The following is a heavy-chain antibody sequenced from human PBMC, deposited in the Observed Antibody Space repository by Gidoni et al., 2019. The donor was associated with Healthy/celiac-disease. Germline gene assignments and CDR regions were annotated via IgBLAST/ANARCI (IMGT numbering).Heavy chain of an antibody. D-gene: IGHD3-16*01. CDR1: GFTFSSYG. CDR3: ARDPLGTTYYYYYGMDV. V-gene: IGHV3-33*01. J-gene: IGHJ6*02. CDR2: IWYDGSNK. Sequence: QVQLVESGGGVVQPGRSLRLSCAASGFTFSSYGMHWVRQAPGKGLEWVAVIWYDGSNKYYADSVKGRFTISRDNSKNTLYLQMNSLRAEDTAVYYCARDPLGTTYYYYYGMDVWGQGTTVTVSS.